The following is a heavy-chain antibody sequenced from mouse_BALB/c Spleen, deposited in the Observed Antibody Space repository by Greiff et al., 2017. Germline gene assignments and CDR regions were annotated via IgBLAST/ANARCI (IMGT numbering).Heavy chain of an antibody. CDR2: INSNGGST. CDR1: GFTFSSYG. CDR3: ARDGETSCGSGPHFDY. V-gene: IGHV5-6-3*01. J-gene: IGHJ2*01. D-gene: IGHD1-1*01. Sequence: DVMLVESGGGLVQPGGSLKLSCAASGFTFSSYGMSWVRQTPDKRLELVATINSNGGSTYYPDSVKGRFTISRDNAKNTLYLQMSSLKSEDTAMYYCARDGETSCGSGPHFDYWGQGTTLTVSS.